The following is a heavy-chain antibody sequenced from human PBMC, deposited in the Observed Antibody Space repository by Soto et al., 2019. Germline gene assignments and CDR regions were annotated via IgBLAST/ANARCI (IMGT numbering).Heavy chain of an antibody. CDR2: ISSSSSTI. J-gene: IGHJ6*03. Sequence: GGSLRLSCAASGFTFSSYSMNWVRQAPGKGLEWVSYISSSSSTIYYADSVKGRFTISRDNAKNSLYLQMNSLRAEDTAVYYCARLISRVGYYYYMDVWGKGTTVTVSS. CDR3: ARLISRVGYYYYMDV. V-gene: IGHV3-48*01. CDR1: GFTFSSYS.